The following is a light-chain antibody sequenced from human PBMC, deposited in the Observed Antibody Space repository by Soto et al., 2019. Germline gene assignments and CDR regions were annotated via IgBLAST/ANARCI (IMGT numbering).Light chain of an antibody. CDR2: SNT. CDR1: SSNIGEGYD. V-gene: IGLV1-40*01. CDR3: QSYDSSLSIYV. Sequence: QSVLTQPPSVSGAPGQRVTISCTGSSSNIGEGYDAHWYQHLPGTAPKLLIYSNTNRPSGVPDRFSGSKSGTSASLAITGLQAEDEADYYCQSYDSSLSIYVFGSGTKVTVL. J-gene: IGLJ1*01.